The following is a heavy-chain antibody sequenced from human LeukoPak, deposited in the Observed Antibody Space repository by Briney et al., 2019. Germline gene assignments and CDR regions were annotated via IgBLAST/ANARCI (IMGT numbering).Heavy chain of an antibody. Sequence: GGSLRLSCAASGFTFSSYWMNWARQAPGKGLEWVASINHNGNVNYYVDSVKGRFTISRDNSKNTLYLQMNSLRAEDTALYYCARASPVPGATHYGVDVWGQGTTVTVSS. CDR2: INHNGNVN. CDR3: ARASPVPGATHYGVDV. J-gene: IGHJ6*02. D-gene: IGHD2-2*01. CDR1: GFTFSSYW. V-gene: IGHV3-7*01.